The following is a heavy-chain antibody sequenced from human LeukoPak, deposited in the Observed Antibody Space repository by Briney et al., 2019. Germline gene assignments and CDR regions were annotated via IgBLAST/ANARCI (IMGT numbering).Heavy chain of an antibody. J-gene: IGHJ4*02. V-gene: IGHV3-15*05. CDR2: IKSKTDGGTT. Sequence: GGSLRLSCAASGFTFSNAWMSWVRQAPGKGLEWVGRIKSKTDGGTTDYAAPVKGRFTISRDNAKNTLYLQMNSLRAEDTAVYYCARGWEGYFDYWGQGTLVTVSS. D-gene: IGHD6-19*01. CDR3: ARGWEGYFDY. CDR1: GFTFSNAW.